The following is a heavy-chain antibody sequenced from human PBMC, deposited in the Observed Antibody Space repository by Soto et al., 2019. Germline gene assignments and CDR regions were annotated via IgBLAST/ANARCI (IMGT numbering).Heavy chain of an antibody. Sequence: ASVKVSCKASGGTFSSYAISWVRQAPGQGLEWMGGIIPIFGTANYAQKFQGRVTITADESTSTAYMELSSLRSEDTAVYYCARGNCPETVCGRKYGMDVWGQGTTVTVSS. D-gene: IGHD1-7*01. V-gene: IGHV1-69*13. CDR3: ARGNCPETVCGRKYGMDV. J-gene: IGHJ6*02. CDR2: IIPIFGTA. CDR1: GGTFSSYA.